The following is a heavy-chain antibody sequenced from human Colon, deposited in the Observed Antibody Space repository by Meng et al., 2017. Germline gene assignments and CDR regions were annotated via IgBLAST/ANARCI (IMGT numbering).Heavy chain of an antibody. V-gene: IGHV1-18*01. CDR2: ISCYNGDT. CDR3: ARDPSNTSGRYAYFDY. J-gene: IGHJ4*02. Sequence: QLVQFGAEVKKPGASVRVSCKASGYTFTHHGISWIRQAPGQGLEWMGWISCYNGDTNYAQKLQGRVTMTTDTSTNTAYMDLRSLRSDDTAVYYCARDPSNTSGRYAYFDYWGQGTLVTVSS. CDR1: GYTFTHHG. D-gene: IGHD6-19*01.